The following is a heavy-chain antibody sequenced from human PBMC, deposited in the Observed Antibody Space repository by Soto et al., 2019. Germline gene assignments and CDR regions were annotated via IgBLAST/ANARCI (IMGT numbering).Heavy chain of an antibody. CDR2: ISGSGGST. J-gene: IGHJ4*02. CDR3: AKDDPDYGDPN. Sequence: EVQLLESGGGLVQPGGSLRLSCAASGFTFTSYAMSWVRPAPGKGLEWVSAISGSGGSTYYAASVRGRFTISRDNSKNPLYLQMTSMRAEDTAVYYCAKDDPDYGDPNWGQGTLVTVSS. D-gene: IGHD4-17*01. CDR1: GFTFTSYA. V-gene: IGHV3-23*01.